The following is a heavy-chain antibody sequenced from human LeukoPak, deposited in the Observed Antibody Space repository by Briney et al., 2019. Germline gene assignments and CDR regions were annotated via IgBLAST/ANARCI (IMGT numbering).Heavy chain of an antibody. CDR1: GFTVSSNY. J-gene: IGHJ6*03. V-gene: IGHV3-23*01. D-gene: IGHD6-19*01. CDR2: TSGTGGST. CDR3: AKDPRQWLVPSYYYMDV. Sequence: GGSLRLSCAASGFTVSSNYMSWVRQAPGKGLEWVSTTSGTGGSTYYADSVKGRFTISRDNSKNTLYLQMNSLRAEDTAVYYCAKDPRQWLVPSYYYMDVWGKGTTVTVSS.